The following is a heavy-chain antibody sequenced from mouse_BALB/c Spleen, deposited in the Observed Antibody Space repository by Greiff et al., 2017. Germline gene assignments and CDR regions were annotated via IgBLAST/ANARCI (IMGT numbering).Heavy chain of an antibody. CDR2: INPYNGDT. CDR3: ARSGGNYLYYFDY. J-gene: IGHJ2*01. Sequence: VQLQQSGPELVKPGASVKISCKASGYSFTGYFMNWVMQSHGKSLEWIGRINPYNGDTFYNQKFKGKATLTVDKSSSTAHMELRSLASEDSAVYYCARSGGNYLYYFDYWGQGTTLTVSS. D-gene: IGHD2-1*01. CDR1: GYSFTGYF. V-gene: IGHV1-20*02.